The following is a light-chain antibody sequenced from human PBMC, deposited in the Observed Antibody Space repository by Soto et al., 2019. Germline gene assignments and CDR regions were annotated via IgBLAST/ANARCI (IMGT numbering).Light chain of an antibody. J-gene: IGLJ2*01. CDR2: GNS. V-gene: IGLV1-40*01. CDR3: QSYDSSLSGHVV. CDR1: SSNIGAGYD. Sequence: QAVVTQPPSVSGAPGQRVTIPCTGSSSNIGAGYDVHWYQQLPGTAPKLLIYGNSNRPSGVPDRFSGSKSGTSASLAITGLQAEDEADYYCQSYDSSLSGHVVFGGGTKLTVL.